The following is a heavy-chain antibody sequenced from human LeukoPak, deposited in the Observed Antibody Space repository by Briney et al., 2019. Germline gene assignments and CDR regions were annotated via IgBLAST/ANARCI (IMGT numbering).Heavy chain of an antibody. CDR2: ISYDGSNK. Sequence: GGSLRLSCAASGFTFSSYAMHWVRQAPGKGLEWVAVISYDGSNKYYADSVKGRFTISRDNSKNTLYLQMNSLRAEDTAVYYCARDASGWYGMDVWGQGATVTVSS. CDR3: ARDASGWYGMDV. V-gene: IGHV3-30*04. D-gene: IGHD6-19*01. J-gene: IGHJ6*02. CDR1: GFTFSSYA.